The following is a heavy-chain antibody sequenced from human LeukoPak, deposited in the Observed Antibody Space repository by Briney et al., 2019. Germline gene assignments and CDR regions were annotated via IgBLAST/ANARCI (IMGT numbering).Heavy chain of an antibody. J-gene: IGHJ3*02. V-gene: IGHV3-7*01. Sequence: PGGSLRLSCAASGFTFSSSWMSWVRQAPGKGLEWVANIKEDGSVKYYVDSVKGRFTISRDNAKNSLYLQMNSLRAEDTAVYYCARVGWSDAFDIWGQGTMVTVSS. CDR1: GFTFSSSW. CDR2: IKEDGSVK. D-gene: IGHD2-15*01. CDR3: ARVGWSDAFDI.